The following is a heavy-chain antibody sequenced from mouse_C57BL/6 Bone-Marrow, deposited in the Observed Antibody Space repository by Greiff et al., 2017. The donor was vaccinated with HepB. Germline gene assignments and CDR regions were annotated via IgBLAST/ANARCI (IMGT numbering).Heavy chain of an antibody. V-gene: IGHV5-2*01. J-gene: IGHJ3*01. CDR3: ARHGITGPFAY. Sequence: DVKLQESGGGLVQPGESLKLSCESNEYEFPSHDMSWVRKTPEKRLELVAAINSDGGSTYYPDTMERRSIISRDTTKKTLYLQMSSLTSEDTALYYCARHGITGPFAYWGQGTLVTVSA. CDR2: INSDGGST. CDR1: EYEFPSHD. D-gene: IGHD2-4*01.